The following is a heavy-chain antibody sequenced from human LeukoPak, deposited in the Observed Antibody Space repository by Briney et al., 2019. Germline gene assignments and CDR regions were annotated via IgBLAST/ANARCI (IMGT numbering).Heavy chain of an antibody. CDR3: AKEATTQHYYYYDMDV. CDR1: GFTFSSYG. CDR2: ISYDGSNK. D-gene: IGHD5-24*01. J-gene: IGHJ6*02. V-gene: IGHV3-30*18. Sequence: GGSLRLSCAASGFTFSSYGMHWVRQAPGKGLEWVAVISYDGSNKYYADSVKGRFTISRDNSKNTLYLQMNSLRAEDTAVYYCAKEATTQHYYYYDMDVWGQGTTVTVSS.